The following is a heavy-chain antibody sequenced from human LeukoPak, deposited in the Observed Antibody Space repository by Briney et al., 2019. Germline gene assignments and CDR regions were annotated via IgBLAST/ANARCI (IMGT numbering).Heavy chain of an antibody. J-gene: IGHJ3*02. Sequence: GASVKVSCKASGYTFTSYDINWVRQATGQGLERMGWMNPNSGNTGYAQKFQGRVTMTRNTSISTAYMELTSLRSEDTAVYYCARGFYYDSSGYYAFNIWGQGTMVTVSS. CDR3: ARGFYYDSSGYYAFNI. CDR2: MNPNSGNT. CDR1: GYTFTSYD. D-gene: IGHD3-22*01. V-gene: IGHV1-8*01.